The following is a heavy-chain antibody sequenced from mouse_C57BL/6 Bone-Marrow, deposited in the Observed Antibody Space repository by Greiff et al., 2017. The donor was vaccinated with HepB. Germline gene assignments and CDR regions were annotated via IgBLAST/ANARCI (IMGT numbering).Heavy chain of an antibody. D-gene: IGHD2-1*01. Sequence: EVQLQQSGPELVKPGASVKISCKASGYSFTGYYMNWVKQSPEKSLEWIGEINPSTGGTTYNQKFKAKATLTVDKSSSTAYMQLKSLTSEDSAVYYCARSLYYVLLDYWGQGTPLTVSS. CDR3: ARSLYYVLLDY. CDR1: GYSFTGYY. CDR2: INPSTGGT. V-gene: IGHV1-42*01. J-gene: IGHJ2*01.